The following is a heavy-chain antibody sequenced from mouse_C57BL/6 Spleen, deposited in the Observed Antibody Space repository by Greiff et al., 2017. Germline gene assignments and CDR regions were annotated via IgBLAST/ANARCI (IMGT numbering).Heavy chain of an antibody. CDR2: IWSGGST. V-gene: IGHV2-2*01. CDR1: GFSLTSYG. J-gene: IGHJ3*01. Sequence: QVHVKQSGPGLVQPSQSLSITCTVPGFSLTSYGVHWVRQSPGKGLEWLGVIWSGGSTDYNAAFISRLSISKDNSKSQFFFKMNSLQADDTAIYYCARDYGSSYGFAYRGQGTLVTVSA. CDR3: ARDYGSSYGFAY. D-gene: IGHD1-1*01.